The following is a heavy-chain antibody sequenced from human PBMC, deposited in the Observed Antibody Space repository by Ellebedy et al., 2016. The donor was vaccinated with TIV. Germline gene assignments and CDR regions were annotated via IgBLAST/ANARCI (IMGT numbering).Heavy chain of an antibody. Sequence: PGGSLRLSCATSGFSTSGMHWVRQAPGTGLEWVAFIRSDGSNKYYADSVKGRFTISRDNSKNTLDLQLTSLRPEDTALYYCVKGAYPVPTVMAVWGQGTMVIVSS. CDR2: IRSDGSNK. CDR1: GFSTSG. J-gene: IGHJ6*02. D-gene: IGHD3-16*01. CDR3: VKGAYPVPTVMAV. V-gene: IGHV3-30*02.